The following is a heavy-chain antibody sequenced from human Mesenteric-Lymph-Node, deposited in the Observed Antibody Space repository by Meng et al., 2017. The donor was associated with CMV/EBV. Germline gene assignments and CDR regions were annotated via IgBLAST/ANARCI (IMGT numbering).Heavy chain of an antibody. CDR1: GFSLSRSG. V-gene: IGHV3-30*06. CDR2: LPDDGTKE. CDR3: ARTTYYYDSSGYYYDY. D-gene: IGHD3-22*01. Sequence: GESLKISCAASGFSLSRSGMHWVRQAPGKGLEWVSFLPDDGTKEYYADSVRGRFTISRDNSKNTLYLQMNSLRAEDTAVYYCARTTYYYDSSGYYYDYWGQGTLVTVSS. J-gene: IGHJ4*02.